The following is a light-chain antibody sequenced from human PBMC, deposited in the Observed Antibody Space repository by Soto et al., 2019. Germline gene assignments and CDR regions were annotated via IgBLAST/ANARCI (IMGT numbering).Light chain of an antibody. CDR1: YSNIGAGYE. J-gene: IGLJ3*02. CDR2: GHN. Sequence: QSVLTQPPSVAGAPGQRVTISCTGSYSNIGAGYEVHWYQQIPGTAPKLLISGHNNRPSGVPDRFFGSKSGTSASLIIIGVQAEDEADYYCQSYDSSLSCSGVFGGGTKLTVL. V-gene: IGLV1-40*01. CDR3: QSYDSSLSCSGV.